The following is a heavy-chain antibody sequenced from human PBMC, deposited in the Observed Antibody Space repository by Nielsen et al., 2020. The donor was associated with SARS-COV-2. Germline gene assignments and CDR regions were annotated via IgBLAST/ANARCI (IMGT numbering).Heavy chain of an antibody. V-gene: IGHV3-7*03. CDR3: ARRNGMDV. CDR2: IKEDGSEK. Sequence: GESLKISCAASGFTFSRYTMNWVRQAPGKGLKWVANIKEDGSEKYYVDSVKGRFTISRDNAKNSLYLQMNSLRAEDTAVYFCARRNGMDVWGQGTTVTVSS. CDR1: GFTFSRYT. J-gene: IGHJ6*02.